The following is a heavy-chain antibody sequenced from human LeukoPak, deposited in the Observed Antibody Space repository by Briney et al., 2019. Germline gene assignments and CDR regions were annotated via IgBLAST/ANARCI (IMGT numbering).Heavy chain of an antibody. D-gene: IGHD5-24*01. CDR1: GFTFDDYA. V-gene: IGHV3-9*01. CDR2: ISWNSGSI. Sequence: GGSLRLSCAASGFTFDDYAMHWVRQAPGKGLEWVSGISWNSGSIGYADSVKGRFTISRDNAKNSLYLQMNSLRAEDTALYYCAGNGYRNKEFDYWGQGTLVTVSS. J-gene: IGHJ4*02. CDR3: AGNGYRNKEFDY.